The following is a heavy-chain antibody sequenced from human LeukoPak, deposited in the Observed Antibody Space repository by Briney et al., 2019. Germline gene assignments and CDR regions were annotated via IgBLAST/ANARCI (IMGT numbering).Heavy chain of an antibody. CDR3: ARGVFGVSTPHSSSWYRAFDI. D-gene: IGHD6-13*01. CDR1: GGSISSSSYY. Sequence: KPSGTLSPTCSVSGGSISSSSYYWGWNRQPPGKGLEWIGRIYYSGSTYYNPSLKSRVTISVDTSKNQFSLKLSSVTAADTAVYYCARGVFGVSTPHSSSWYRAFDIWGQGTMVTVSS. J-gene: IGHJ3*02. V-gene: IGHV4-39*01. CDR2: IYYSGST.